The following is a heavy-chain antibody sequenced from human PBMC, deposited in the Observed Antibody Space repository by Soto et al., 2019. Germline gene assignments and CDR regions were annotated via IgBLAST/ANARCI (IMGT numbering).Heavy chain of an antibody. CDR1: GGSISSGGYY. J-gene: IGHJ4*02. CDR3: ARANHNLITIFGVVPIFDY. Sequence: SETLSLTCTVSGGSISSGGYYWSWIRQHPGKGLEWIGYIYYSGSTYYNPSLKSRVTISVDTSKNQFSLKLSSVTAADTAVYYCARANHNLITIFGVVPIFDYWGQGTLVTVSS. D-gene: IGHD3-3*01. V-gene: IGHV4-31*03. CDR2: IYYSGST.